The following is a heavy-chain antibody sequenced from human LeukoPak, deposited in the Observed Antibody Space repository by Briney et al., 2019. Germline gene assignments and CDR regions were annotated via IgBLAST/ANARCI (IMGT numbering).Heavy chain of an antibody. J-gene: IGHJ4*02. CDR2: ISGSGGST. D-gene: IGHD4-17*01. V-gene: IGHV3-23*01. CDR3: ARSLTVTGAFDY. CDR1: GFTFSSYT. Sequence: GGSLRLSCAASGFTFSSYTMSWVRQAPGKGLEWVSAISGSGGSTYYADSVKGRFTISRDNSKNTLYLQMNSLRAEDTAVYYCARSLTVTGAFDYWGQGTLVTVST.